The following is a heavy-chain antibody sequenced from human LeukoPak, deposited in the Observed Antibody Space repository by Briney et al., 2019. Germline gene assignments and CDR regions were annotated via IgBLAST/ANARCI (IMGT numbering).Heavy chain of an antibody. CDR1: GYSFPNYW. CDR3: ARSRAEKVPVWGSYRHHDAFDI. Sequence: GESLKISCKGSGYSFPNYWIGWVRQMPGKGLEWMGIIYPGDSDTTYKPSFQGQVTISAYKSISTAYLQWSSLKASDTAMYYCARSRAEKVPVWGSYRHHDAFDIWGQGARVTVSP. CDR2: IYPGDSDT. J-gene: IGHJ3*02. V-gene: IGHV5-51*01. D-gene: IGHD3-16*02.